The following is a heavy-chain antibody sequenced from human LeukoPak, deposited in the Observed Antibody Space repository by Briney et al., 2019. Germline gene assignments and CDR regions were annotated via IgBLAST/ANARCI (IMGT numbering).Heavy chain of an antibody. V-gene: IGHV3-15*01. CDR3: TTGITMVRGVIHLIDY. D-gene: IGHD3-10*01. J-gene: IGHJ4*02. Sequence: GGSLRLSCAASRLTFSKAWISSVRQAPGRGLEWVGGIKSKTGRGTTDYAAPVKGRFTISRDDSKNTLYLQMNSLKTEDTAVYYCTTGITMVRGVIHLIDYWGQGTLVIVSS. CDR1: RLTFSKAW. CDR2: IKSKTGRGTT.